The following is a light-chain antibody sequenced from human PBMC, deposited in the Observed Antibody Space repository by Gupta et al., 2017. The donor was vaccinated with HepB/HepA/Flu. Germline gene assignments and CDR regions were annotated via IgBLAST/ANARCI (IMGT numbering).Light chain of an antibody. J-gene: IGKJ1*01. V-gene: IGKV3-15*01. CDR3: QQYNNWPPWT. CDR2: DGS. Sequence: EIAMTQSPATLSVSPGERVTLSMRVSQSMNNKLAWYQQRPDQAPRLLLYDGSTRVTGIPARFSGSGSVTDFTLTISSRLSEDFAVYYCQQYNNWPPWTFGQGTRLEMK. CDR1: QSMNNK.